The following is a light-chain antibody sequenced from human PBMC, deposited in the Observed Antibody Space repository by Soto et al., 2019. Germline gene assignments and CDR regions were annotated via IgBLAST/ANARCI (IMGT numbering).Light chain of an antibody. CDR2: EVN. Sequence: QSALTQPASVSGSPGQSITISCTGTSSDVGGYNYVSWFQQHPGKAPKLMIYEVNHRPSGVSNRFSGSKSGNSASLTISGLQAEYEADYYCSSYTSDTTRVFGGGTQLPVL. J-gene: IGLJ3*02. CDR1: SSDVGGYNY. CDR3: SSYTSDTTRV. V-gene: IGLV2-14*01.